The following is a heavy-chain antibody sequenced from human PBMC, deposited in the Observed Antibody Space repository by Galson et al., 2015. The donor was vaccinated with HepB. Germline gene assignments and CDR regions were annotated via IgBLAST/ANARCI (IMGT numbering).Heavy chain of an antibody. CDR2: ITAYNGNT. D-gene: IGHD6-19*01. CDR1: GYNFISYG. Sequence: SVKVSCKASGYNFISYGINWVRQAPGQGLEWMGWITAYNGNTKYAQNFEDRVSMSTDTSTSTAYMELRGLRSDDTAVYYCARTLRGIAVAGAHDYWGQGTLVTVSS. CDR3: ARTLRGIAVAGAHDY. J-gene: IGHJ4*02. V-gene: IGHV1-18*01.